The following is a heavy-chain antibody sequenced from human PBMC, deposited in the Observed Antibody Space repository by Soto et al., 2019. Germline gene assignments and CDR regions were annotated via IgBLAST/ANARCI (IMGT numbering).Heavy chain of an antibody. CDR2: INPNSGGT. Sequence: QVQLVQSGAEVKKPGASVKVSCKASGYTFTGYYMHWVRQAPGQGLEWMGWINPNSGGTNYAQKLQGRVTMTRDTSISTAYMELSRLRSDDTAVYYCARLMDIVVVPAAMGGNYWGQGTLVNVSS. V-gene: IGHV1-2*02. CDR3: ARLMDIVVVPAAMGGNY. J-gene: IGHJ4*02. D-gene: IGHD2-2*03. CDR1: GYTFTGYY.